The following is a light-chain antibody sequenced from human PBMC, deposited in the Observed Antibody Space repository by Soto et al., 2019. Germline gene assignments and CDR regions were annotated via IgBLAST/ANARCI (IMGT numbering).Light chain of an antibody. CDR2: GSS. Sequence: QSVLTQPPSVSGAPGQRVTISCTGSSSNIGAGYDVHWYQQLPGTAPKFLIYGSSNRPSGVPDRFSGSQSGTSASLAITRVQALHDADHPCPSYHSSLRGRLFVGGTQLPVL. CDR3: PSYHSSLRGRL. CDR1: SSNIGAGYD. V-gene: IGLV1-40*01. J-gene: IGLJ3*02.